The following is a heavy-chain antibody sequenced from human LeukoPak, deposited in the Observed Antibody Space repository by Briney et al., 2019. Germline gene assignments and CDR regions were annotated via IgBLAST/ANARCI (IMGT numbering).Heavy chain of an antibody. Sequence: PSETLSLTCTVSGGSISSYYWSWIRQPPGKGLEWIGYIYYSGSTNYNPSLKSRVTISVDTSKNQFSLKLSSVTAADTAVYYCAREGPYDSGAFDIWGQGTMVTVSS. D-gene: IGHD3-22*01. V-gene: IGHV4-59*01. J-gene: IGHJ3*02. CDR2: IYYSGST. CDR1: GGSISSYY. CDR3: AREGPYDSGAFDI.